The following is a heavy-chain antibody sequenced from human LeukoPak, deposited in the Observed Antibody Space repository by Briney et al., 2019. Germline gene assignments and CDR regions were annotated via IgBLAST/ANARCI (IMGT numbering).Heavy chain of an antibody. CDR2: ISTSGSTI. D-gene: IGHD3-3*01. J-gene: IGHJ4*02. CDR1: GFTFSSYE. CDR3: ARVMPIFGVVHDY. V-gene: IGHV3-48*03. Sequence: GGSLRLSCAATGFTFSSYEMTWVRQAPGKRLEWVSYISTSGSTIYYADSVKGRFTISRDNAKNSLYLQMSSLRAEDTAVYYCARVMPIFGVVHDYWGQGTLVTVSS.